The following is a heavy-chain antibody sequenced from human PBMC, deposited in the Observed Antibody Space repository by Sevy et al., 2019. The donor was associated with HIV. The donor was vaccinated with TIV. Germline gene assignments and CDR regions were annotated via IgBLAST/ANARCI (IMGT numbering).Heavy chain of an antibody. D-gene: IGHD3-22*01. CDR1: GGSISSGGYY. J-gene: IGHJ2*01. CDR2: IYYSGST. V-gene: IGHV4-31*03. CDR3: ARDEYDSSGTYWYFDL. Sequence: SETLSLTCTVSGGSISSGGYYWSWIRQHPGKGREWIGYIYYSGSTYYNPSLKSRVTISVDTSKNQFSLKLSSVTAADTAVYYCARDEYDSSGTYWYFDLWGRGTLVTVSS.